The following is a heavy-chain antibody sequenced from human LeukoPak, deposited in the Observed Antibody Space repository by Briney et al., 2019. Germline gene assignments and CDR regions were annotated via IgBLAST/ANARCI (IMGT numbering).Heavy chain of an antibody. Sequence: ASVKVSCKASGYTFTSYYMHWVRQAPGQGLEWMGIISPSGGSTSYAQKFQGRVTMTRDTSTSTVYMELSSLRSEDTAVYYCAREEAVIAAAGYFDYWGQGTLVTVSS. CDR3: AREEAVIAAAGYFDY. V-gene: IGHV1-46*01. CDR2: ISPSGGST. J-gene: IGHJ4*02. D-gene: IGHD6-13*01. CDR1: GYTFTSYY.